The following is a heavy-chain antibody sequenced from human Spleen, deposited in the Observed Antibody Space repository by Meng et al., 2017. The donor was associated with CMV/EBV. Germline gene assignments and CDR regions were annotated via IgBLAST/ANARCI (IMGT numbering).Heavy chain of an antibody. D-gene: IGHD3-10*01. CDR1: GFTFSSYG. J-gene: IGHJ5*02. CDR2: ISISGFTI. V-gene: IGHV3-48*03. Sequence: GGSLRLSCAASGFTFSSYGMNWVRQAPGKGLEWIAFISISGFTIYYAESMKDRFTISRDNPKNSLFLQMNSLRAEDTAVYYCARESMARGVLLGGIDRWGPGTLVTVSS. CDR3: ARESMARGVLLGGIDR.